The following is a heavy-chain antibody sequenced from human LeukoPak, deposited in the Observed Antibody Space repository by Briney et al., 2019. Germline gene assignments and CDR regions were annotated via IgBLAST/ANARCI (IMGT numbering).Heavy chain of an antibody. Sequence: SETLSLTCTVSGGSISSYYWSWIRQPPGKGLEWIGYIYYSGSTNYNPSLKSRVTISVDTSKNQFSLKLSSVTAADTAVYYCARRGRASSGYYIDYYFDYWGQGTPVTVSS. D-gene: IGHD3-22*01. J-gene: IGHJ4*02. CDR1: GGSISSYY. CDR2: IYYSGST. CDR3: ARRGRASSGYYIDYYFDY. V-gene: IGHV4-59*01.